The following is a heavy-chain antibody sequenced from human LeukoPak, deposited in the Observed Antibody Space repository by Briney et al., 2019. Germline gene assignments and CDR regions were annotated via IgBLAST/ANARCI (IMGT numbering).Heavy chain of an antibody. CDR2: VSAYNGNT. J-gene: IGHJ3*01. V-gene: IGHV1-18*01. D-gene: IGHD3-16*01. CDR3: ARGGTRPYDAFDV. CDR1: GYIFTDYG. Sequence: GASMKVSCRPSGYIFTDYGITWVRQAPGQGLEWMGWVSAYNGNTNYAQKFQGRVSMTTDTDRKTVSMELGRLTSDDTAVYYCARGGTRPYDAFDVWGQGTMVFVSS.